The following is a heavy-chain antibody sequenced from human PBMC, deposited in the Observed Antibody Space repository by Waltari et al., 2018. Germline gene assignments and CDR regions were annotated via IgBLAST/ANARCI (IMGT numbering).Heavy chain of an antibody. CDR2: IYSGGST. J-gene: IGHJ4*02. CDR3: AKDLSIWGSSDY. D-gene: IGHD3-16*01. Sequence: EVQLLESGGGLVQPGGSLRLSCAASGFTFSSYAMSWVRQAPGKGLEWVSVIYSGGSTYYADSVKGRFTISRDNSKNTLYLQMNILRAEDTAVYYCAKDLSIWGSSDYWGQGTLVTVSS. CDR1: GFTFSSYA. V-gene: IGHV3-23*03.